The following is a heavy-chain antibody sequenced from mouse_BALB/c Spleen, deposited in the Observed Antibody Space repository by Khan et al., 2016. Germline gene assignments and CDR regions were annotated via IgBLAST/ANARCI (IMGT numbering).Heavy chain of an antibody. CDR1: GYAYTSYN. V-gene: IGHV1S135*01. D-gene: IGHD2-1*01. J-gene: IGHJ3*01. CDR3: ARWDGNYVPFAY. CDR2: VDPYNGGT. Sequence: VQLQQSRPELVKPGASVKVSCKAPGYAYTSYNMYWVKQSHGKSLEWIGDVDPYNGGTNYNQKFKGKATLTVDKSTSTAYMHLNSLTSADPAVYSCARWDGNYVPFAYWGQGTLVTVSA.